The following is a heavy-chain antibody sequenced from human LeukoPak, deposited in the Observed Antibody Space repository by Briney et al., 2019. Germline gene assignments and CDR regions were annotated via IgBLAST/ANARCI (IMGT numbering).Heavy chain of an antibody. D-gene: IGHD3-10*01. CDR3: AKAGNGSGSYYVYYYYMDV. CDR2: ISGSGGST. CDR1: GFTFSSYA. J-gene: IGHJ6*03. V-gene: IGHV3-23*01. Sequence: GGSLRLSCAASGFTFSSYAMSWVRQAPGKGLEWVSAISGSGGSTYYADSVKGRFTISRDNSKNTLYLQMNSLRAEDTAVYYCAKAGNGSGSYYVYYYYMDVWGKGTTVTISS.